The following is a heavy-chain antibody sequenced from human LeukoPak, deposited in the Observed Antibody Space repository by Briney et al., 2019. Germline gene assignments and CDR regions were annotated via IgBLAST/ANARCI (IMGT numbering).Heavy chain of an antibody. CDR2: IKQDGSET. CDR1: GFSFSGFW. V-gene: IGHV3-7*03. Sequence: GGSLRLSCAASGFSFSGFWMSWVRQAPGKGLEWVANIKQDGSETYSVDSVKGRFIISRDNAKNSLFLQMNSLRAEDTAVYYCAKGIVVVISGNAFDIWGQGTKVTVSS. CDR3: AKGIVVVISGNAFDI. J-gene: IGHJ3*02. D-gene: IGHD3-22*01.